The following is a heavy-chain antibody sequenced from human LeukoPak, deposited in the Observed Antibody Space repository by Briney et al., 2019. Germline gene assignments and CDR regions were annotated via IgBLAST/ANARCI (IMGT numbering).Heavy chain of an antibody. CDR1: GFTFDSYA. Sequence: GGSLRLSCAASGFTFDSYAMTWVRQAPGKGLEWVSGISGSGGSTYYADSVKGRFTISRDNSKNTLYLQMNSLRAEDTAVYYCAKEGIAARPGWFDPWGQGTLVTVSS. CDR3: AKEGIAARPGWFDP. CDR2: ISGSGGST. D-gene: IGHD6-6*01. J-gene: IGHJ5*02. V-gene: IGHV3-23*01.